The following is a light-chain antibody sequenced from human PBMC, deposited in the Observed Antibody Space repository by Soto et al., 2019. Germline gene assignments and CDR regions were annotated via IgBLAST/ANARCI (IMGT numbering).Light chain of an antibody. V-gene: IGKV4-1*01. CDR3: QQYYTTPWT. J-gene: IGKJ1*01. CDR1: RSVLYTVNNKNY. CDR2: WAS. Sequence: DFVMTQSPASLAVSLGEGATTKCKSSRSVLYTVNNKNYLAWNQQKPGQPPHLPIYWASIRESGVPDRFSGSGSGTDFALTISSLQAEEVAVYYCQQYYTTPWTFDQGTKVEIK.